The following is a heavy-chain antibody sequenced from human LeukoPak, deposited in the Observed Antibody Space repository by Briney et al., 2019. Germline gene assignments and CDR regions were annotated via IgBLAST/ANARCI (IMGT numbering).Heavy chain of an antibody. CDR2: ISYDGSNK. J-gene: IGHJ4*02. V-gene: IGHV3-30*03. CDR1: GFTFSSSG. D-gene: IGHD5-18*01. CDR3: ARDPAGSYGLTFGY. Sequence: GRSLRLSCAASGFTFSSSGMHWVRQAPGKGLEWVAVISYDGSNKYYADSVKGRFTISRDNSKNTLYLQMNSLRAEDTAVYYCARDPAGSYGLTFGYWGQGTLVTVSS.